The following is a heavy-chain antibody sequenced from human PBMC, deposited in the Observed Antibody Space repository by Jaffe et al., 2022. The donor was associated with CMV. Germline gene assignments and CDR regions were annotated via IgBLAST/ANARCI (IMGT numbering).Heavy chain of an antibody. J-gene: IGHJ4*02. CDR3: ARLASPVDIVATMPPGY. CDR2: IYYSGST. CDR1: GGSISSSSYY. V-gene: IGHV4-39*01. Sequence: QLQLQESGPGLVKPSETLSLTCTVSGGSISSSSYYWGWIRQPPGKGLEWIGSIYYSGSTYYNPSLKSRVTISVDTSKNQFSLKLSSVTAADTAVYYCARLASPVDIVATMPPGYWGQGTLVTVSS. D-gene: IGHD5-12*01.